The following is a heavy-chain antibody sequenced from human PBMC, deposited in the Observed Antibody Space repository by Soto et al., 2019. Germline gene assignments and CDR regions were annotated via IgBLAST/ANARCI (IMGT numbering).Heavy chain of an antibody. CDR3: AKSSGNRVAAVNYYYYMDV. Sequence: GGSLRLSCAASGITFNIYAMSWVRQPPGKGLEWVSAISGTGGSTYHPDSVKGRFTISRDNSENTLYLQMNSLRAEDTAVYYCAKSSGNRVAAVNYYYYMDVWGKGTTVTVSS. V-gene: IGHV3-23*01. J-gene: IGHJ6*03. D-gene: IGHD6-13*01. CDR1: GITFNIYA. CDR2: ISGTGGST.